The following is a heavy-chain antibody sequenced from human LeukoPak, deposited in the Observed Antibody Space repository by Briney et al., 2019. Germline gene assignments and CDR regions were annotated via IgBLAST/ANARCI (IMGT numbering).Heavy chain of an antibody. D-gene: IGHD2-2*01. CDR2: ISAYNGNT. V-gene: IGHV1-18*01. Sequence: ASVKVSCKASGYRFTSYGISWVRQAPGQGLEWMAWISAYNGNTNYAQKFQGRVIMTTDTSTSTAYMELRSLRSDDTAVYYCARDPDCSSTRCSESPLDYWGQGTLVTVSS. CDR1: GYRFTSYG. J-gene: IGHJ4*02. CDR3: ARDPDCSSTRCSESPLDY.